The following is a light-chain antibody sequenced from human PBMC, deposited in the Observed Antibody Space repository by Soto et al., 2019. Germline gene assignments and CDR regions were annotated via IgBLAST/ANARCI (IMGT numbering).Light chain of an antibody. J-gene: IGKJ2*01. CDR1: QSVNSW. V-gene: IGKV1-5*03. CDR2: KAS. Sequence: DIQMTQSPSTLSASVGDRVTITCRASQSVNSWLAWYQQKPGKAPNLLIYKASSLKSGVPARISGSGSGTEFTLTIRSLQPDDFATYYCQQYKSFPYTFGQGTNLEIK. CDR3: QQYKSFPYT.